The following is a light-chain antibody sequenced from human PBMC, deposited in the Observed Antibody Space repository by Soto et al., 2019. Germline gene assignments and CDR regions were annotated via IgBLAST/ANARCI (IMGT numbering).Light chain of an antibody. CDR3: ETWDINTHVV. V-gene: IGLV4-60*02. CDR1: SGHTTYI. CDR2: LETSGSY. J-gene: IGLJ2*01. Sequence: QAVVTQSSSASASLGSSVKLTCTLSSGHTTYIIAWHQQQPGKAPRYLMKLETSGSYNKGSGVPDRFSGSSSGADRYLTTSNLQFEDEADYYCETWDINTHVVFGGGTKLTVL.